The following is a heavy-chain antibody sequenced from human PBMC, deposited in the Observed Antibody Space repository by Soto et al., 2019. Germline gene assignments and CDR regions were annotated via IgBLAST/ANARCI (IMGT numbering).Heavy chain of an antibody. J-gene: IGHJ6*02. V-gene: IGHV3-33*01. CDR3: ARARAYGDYLPLKYYYYYGMDV. CDR2: IWYDGSNK. D-gene: IGHD4-17*01. CDR1: GFTFSSYG. Sequence: PGGSLRLSCAASGFTFSSYGMHWVRQAPGKGLERVAVIWYDGSNKYYADSVKGRFTISRDNSKNTLYLQMNSLRAEDTAVYYCARARAYGDYLPLKYYYYYGMDVWGQGTTVTVSS.